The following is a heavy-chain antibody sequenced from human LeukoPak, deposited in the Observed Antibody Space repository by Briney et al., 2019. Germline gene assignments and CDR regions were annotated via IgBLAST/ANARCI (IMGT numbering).Heavy chain of an antibody. D-gene: IGHD6-6*01. CDR2: ISGSSSTI. Sequence: GGSLRLSCAASGFTFNIYSMNWVRQAPGKGLEWVSYISGSSSTIYYADSVKGRFTISRDNSKNTLYLQMNSLRAEDTAVYYCAKPTWYSSSSGGYYYYMDVWGKGTTVTVSS. J-gene: IGHJ6*03. CDR1: GFTFNIYS. V-gene: IGHV3-48*01. CDR3: AKPTWYSSSSGGYYYYMDV.